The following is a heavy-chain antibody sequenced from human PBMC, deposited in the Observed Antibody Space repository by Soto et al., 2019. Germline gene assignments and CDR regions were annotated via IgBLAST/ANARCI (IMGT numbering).Heavy chain of an antibody. Sequence: SVKVSCKASGGTFSSYAISWVRQAPGQGLEWTGGIIPIFGTANYAQKFQGRVTITADESTSTAYMELSSLRSEDTAVYYCARGVPTVTTTYYGMDVWGQGTTVTVSS. J-gene: IGHJ6*02. CDR1: GGTFSSYA. D-gene: IGHD4-4*01. CDR2: IIPIFGTA. V-gene: IGHV1-69*13. CDR3: ARGVPTVTTTYYGMDV.